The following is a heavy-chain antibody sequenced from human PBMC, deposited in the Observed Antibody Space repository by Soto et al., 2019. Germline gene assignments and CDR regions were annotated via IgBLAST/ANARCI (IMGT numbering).Heavy chain of an antibody. CDR1: GGSFSGYC. CDR2: INHSGST. V-gene: IGHV4-34*01. J-gene: IGHJ6*03. CDR3: ARGYGYYYYYMDV. Sequence: QVQLQQWGAGLLKPSETLSLTCAVYGGSFSGYCWSWIRQPPGKGLEWIGEINHSGSTNYNPSLKSRVTISVDTSKNQFSLKLSSVTAADTAVYYCARGYGYYYYYMDVWGKGTTVTVSS. D-gene: IGHD4-17*01.